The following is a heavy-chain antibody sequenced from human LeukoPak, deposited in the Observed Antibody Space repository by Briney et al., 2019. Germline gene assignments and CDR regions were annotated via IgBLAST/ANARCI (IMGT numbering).Heavy chain of an antibody. CDR2: IKQDGSEK. Sequence: GGSLRLSCAASRITFSSYWMTWVRQAPGKGLEWVANIKQDGSEKYYVDSVKGRFTISRDNAENSLYLQMNSLRAEDTAVYYCARDGGYCSSTSCYDRLDYWGQGTLVTVSS. CDR3: ARDGGYCSSTSCYDRLDY. D-gene: IGHD2-2*01. J-gene: IGHJ4*02. V-gene: IGHV3-7*04. CDR1: RITFSSYW.